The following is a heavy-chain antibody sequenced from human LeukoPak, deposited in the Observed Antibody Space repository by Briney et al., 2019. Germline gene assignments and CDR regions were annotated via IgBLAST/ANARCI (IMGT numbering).Heavy chain of an antibody. D-gene: IGHD3-9*01. CDR2: IFYTGST. Sequence: SETLSLTCTVSGGSISTYYWSWIRQPPGKGLNWLGYIFYTGSTNYNPSLKSRVTISVDTSKNQFSLKLSSVTAADTAVYYCARETKTYYDILTGYSVDAFDIWGQGTMVTVSS. CDR3: ARETKTYYDILTGYSVDAFDI. J-gene: IGHJ3*02. V-gene: IGHV4-59*12. CDR1: GGSISTYY.